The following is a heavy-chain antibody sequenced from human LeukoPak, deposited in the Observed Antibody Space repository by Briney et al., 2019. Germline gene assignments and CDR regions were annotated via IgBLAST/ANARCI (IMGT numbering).Heavy chain of an antibody. D-gene: IGHD6-13*01. CDR2: ISSDGSST. CDR3: ASPAAGTNSDF. J-gene: IGHJ4*02. V-gene: IGHV3-74*01. Sequence: GGSQTLSCAPSGLTFNSYWEHWARQAPGKGVVWVARISSDGSSTSYADSVKGRFTISRDNAKNSLYLQMNSLRAEDTAVYYCASPAAGTNSDFWGQGTLVTVSS. CDR1: GLTFNSYW.